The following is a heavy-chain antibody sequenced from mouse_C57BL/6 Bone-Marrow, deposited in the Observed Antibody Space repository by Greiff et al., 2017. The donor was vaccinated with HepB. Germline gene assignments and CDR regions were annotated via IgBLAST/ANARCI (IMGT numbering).Heavy chain of an antibody. D-gene: IGHD1-1*01. CDR1: GYTFTDYY. Sequence: DVQLQESGPVLVKPGASVKMSCKASGYTFTDYYMNWVKQSHGKSLEWIGVINPYNGGTSYNQKFKGKATLTVDKSSSTAYMELNSLTSEDSAVYYCASLYYYGSSYFDYWGQGTTLTVSS. CDR3: ASLYYYGSSYFDY. CDR2: INPYNGGT. V-gene: IGHV1-19*01. J-gene: IGHJ2*01.